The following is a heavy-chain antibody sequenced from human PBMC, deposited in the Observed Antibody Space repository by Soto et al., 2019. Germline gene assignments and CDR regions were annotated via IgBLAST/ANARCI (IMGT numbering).Heavy chain of an antibody. J-gene: IGHJ4*02. Sequence: PGGSLRLSCEGSGFPFSSYAIHWVRQTPGKGLEWVAVISYDGSITYYSDSVKGRFTISRDNSKNTLYLQMNSLRAEDTAVYYCARDRSFYDILTIPFDFWGQGTLATVSS. CDR3: ARDRSFYDILTIPFDF. CDR1: GFPFSSYA. V-gene: IGHV3-30-3*01. D-gene: IGHD3-9*01. CDR2: ISYDGSIT.